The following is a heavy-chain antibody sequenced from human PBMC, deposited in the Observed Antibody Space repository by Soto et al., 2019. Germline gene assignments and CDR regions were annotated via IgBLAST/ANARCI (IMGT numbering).Heavy chain of an antibody. V-gene: IGHV1-69*06. CDR2: IIPIFGTA. J-gene: IGHJ1*01. CDR1: GGTFSSYA. CDR3: ARDKSGYYFDYFQH. D-gene: IGHD3-22*01. Sequence: VASVKVSCKASGGTFSSYAISWVRQAPGQGLEWMGGIIPIFGTANYAQKFQGRVTITADKSTSTAYMELSSLRSEDTAVYYCARDKSGYYFDYFQHWGQGTLVTVS.